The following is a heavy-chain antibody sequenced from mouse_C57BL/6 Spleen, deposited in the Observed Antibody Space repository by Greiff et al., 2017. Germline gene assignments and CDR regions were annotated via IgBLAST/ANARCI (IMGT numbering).Heavy chain of an antibody. D-gene: IGHD1-1*01. Sequence: VQLQQSGAELVRPGASVKLSCTASGFNIKDDYMHWVKQRPEQGLEWIGWIDPENGDTEYASKFQGKATITADTSSNTAYLQLSSLTSEDTAVYYCTTPYYYGSRGTWFAYWGQGTLVTVSA. V-gene: IGHV14-4*01. J-gene: IGHJ3*01. CDR3: TTPYYYGSRGTWFAY. CDR2: IDPENGDT. CDR1: GFNIKDDY.